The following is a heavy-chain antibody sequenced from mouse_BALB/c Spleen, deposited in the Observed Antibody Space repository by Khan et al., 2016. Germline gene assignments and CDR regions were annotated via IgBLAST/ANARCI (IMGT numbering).Heavy chain of an antibody. Sequence: VQLQESGAELMKPGASVKISCKATGYTFSSYWIEWVKQRPGHGLEWIGEILPGSGSTNYNEKFKGKATFTTDTSSNTAYMQLSSLTSEDTAGYYCARKGITTARYFDVWGAGTTVTVSS. J-gene: IGHJ1*01. CDR1: GYTFSSYW. CDR3: ARKGITTARYFDV. V-gene: IGHV1-9*01. CDR2: ILPGSGST. D-gene: IGHD1-2*01.